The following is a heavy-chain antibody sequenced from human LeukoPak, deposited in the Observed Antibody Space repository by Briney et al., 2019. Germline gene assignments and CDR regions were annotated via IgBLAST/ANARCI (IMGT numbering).Heavy chain of an antibody. V-gene: IGHV3-74*01. J-gene: IGHJ4*02. CDR2: INSDGSST. CDR3: ASDGGPFDH. CDR1: GFTFSSYW. D-gene: IGHD2-15*01. Sequence: PGGSLRLSCAASGFTFSSYWMHWVRQAPGKGLVWVSRINSDGSSTSYADSVKGRFTISRDDAKKSVYLQMNSLRAEDTAVYYCASDGGPFDHWGQGTLVTVSS.